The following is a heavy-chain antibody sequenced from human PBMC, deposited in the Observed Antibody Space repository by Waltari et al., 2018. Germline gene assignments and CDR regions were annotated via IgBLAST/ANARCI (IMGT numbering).Heavy chain of an antibody. CDR3: ARVGAEYYDSSGFDY. D-gene: IGHD3-22*01. CDR1: GFTFSSYS. CDR2: ISSSSSYI. J-gene: IGHJ4*02. V-gene: IGHV3-21*01. Sequence: EVQLVESGGGLVKPGGSLRLSCAASGFTFSSYSMNWVRQAPGKGLEWVSSISSSSSYIYYADSVKGRFTISRDNAKNSLYLQMNSLRAEDTAVYYCARVGAEYYDSSGFDYWGQGTLVTVSS.